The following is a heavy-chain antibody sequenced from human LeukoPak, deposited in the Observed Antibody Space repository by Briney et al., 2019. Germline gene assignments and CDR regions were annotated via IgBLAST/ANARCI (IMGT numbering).Heavy chain of an antibody. CDR2: MNPNSGNT. D-gene: IGHD1/OR15-1a*01. V-gene: IGHV1-8*03. CDR1: GYTFTSYD. CDR3: ASGEHAGYYYYYMDV. J-gene: IGHJ6*03. Sequence: GASVKVSCEASGYTFTSYDINWVRQAPGQGLEWMGWMNPNSGNTGYAQKFQGRVTITRNTSIRTAYMELSSLRSEDTAVYYCASGEHAGYYYYYMDVWGKGTTVTVSS.